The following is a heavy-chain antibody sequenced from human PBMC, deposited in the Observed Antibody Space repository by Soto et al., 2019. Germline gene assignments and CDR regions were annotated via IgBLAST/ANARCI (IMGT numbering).Heavy chain of an antibody. V-gene: IGHV4-30-2*01. CDR1: GGSISSGGYS. CDR3: GSGGVLPDY. J-gene: IGHJ4*02. CDR2: ISHSGST. Sequence: QLQLQESGSGLVKPSQTLSLTCAVSGGSISSGGYSWSLIRQPPGKGLEWIGYISHSGSTYYNPSLKRRVPIPVDRAKNQFPLKLSSATAADRAVYYCGSGGVLPDYWGQGTLVTVSS. D-gene: IGHD2-8*01.